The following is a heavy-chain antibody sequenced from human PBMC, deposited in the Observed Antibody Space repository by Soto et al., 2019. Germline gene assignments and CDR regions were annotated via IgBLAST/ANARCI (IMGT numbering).Heavy chain of an antibody. D-gene: IGHD1-26*01. CDR3: VRGRGLDGSPYYCYYGMDV. V-gene: IGHV3-7*03. CDR2: IKKDGNEK. CDR1: GFTFSAYC. Sequence: EVQLVESGGGLVQPGGSLRLSCEASGFTFSAYCMTWVRQAPGKGLEWVANIKKDGNEKYYVDSVKGRFTISRDNAKSCLYLQMNSLTAVEPAVYYCVRGRGLDGSPYYCYYGMDVWGRGTTFTVSS. J-gene: IGHJ6*02.